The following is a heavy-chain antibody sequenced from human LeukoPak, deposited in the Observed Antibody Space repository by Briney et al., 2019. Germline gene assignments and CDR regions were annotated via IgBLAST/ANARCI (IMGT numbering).Heavy chain of an antibody. V-gene: IGHV3-48*02. CDR2: ISGRSAAI. CDR3: ARDRPGVGAIDY. D-gene: IGHD1-26*01. J-gene: IGHJ4*02. CDR1: GFNFSGYS. Sequence: GGSLRLSCAASGFNFSGYSMNWVRQAPGKGLEWVSYISGRSAAIYYADSVKGRFTISRDNAKNSLYLQMNSLRDEDTAVYYCARDRPGVGAIDYWGQGTLVTVSS.